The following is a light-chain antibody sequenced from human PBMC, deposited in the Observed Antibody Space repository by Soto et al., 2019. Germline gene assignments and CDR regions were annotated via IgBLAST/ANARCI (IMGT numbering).Light chain of an antibody. J-gene: IGLJ3*02. CDR3: SSYAASNNFYFV. V-gene: IGLV2-8*01. Sequence: QSVLTQPPSASGSPGQSVTISCTGTSSDVGGYNYVSWYQQYPGRAPKLMIYEVTKRPSGVPDRFSGSKSGNTASLTVSGLQAEDEADYYCSSYAASNNFYFVFGGGPSCPS. CDR1: SSDVGGYNY. CDR2: EVT.